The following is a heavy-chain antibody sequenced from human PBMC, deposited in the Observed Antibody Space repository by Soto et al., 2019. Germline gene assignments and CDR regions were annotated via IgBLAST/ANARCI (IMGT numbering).Heavy chain of an antibody. CDR1: VYPFTSYG. D-gene: IGHD2-2*01. Sequence: QVPLVQSGAEVKKPGASVKVSCKASVYPFTSYGISWVRQAPGQGLGWMGWISAYNGNTNYAQKHQGRVTMTTDTTTSTAYMELRSLRSDDTAVYYCARDGNSVVGPALSIYYYYGMYGWVQGTTVTVAS. CDR3: ARDGNSVVGPALSIYYYYGMYG. J-gene: IGHJ6*02. V-gene: IGHV1-18*01. CDR2: ISAYNGNT.